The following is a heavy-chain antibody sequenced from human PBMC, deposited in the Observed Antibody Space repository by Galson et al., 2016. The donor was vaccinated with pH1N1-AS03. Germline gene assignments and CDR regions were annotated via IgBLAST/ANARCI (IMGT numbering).Heavy chain of an antibody. Sequence: ETLSLTCTVSGGSISSSNYYWGWIRQPPGKGLEWIGYICNSESTDYTPSLKSRVTISVDTSKNQFSLKLTSVTAADTAVYYCARDPSQSYYGRHYMDVWGKGTTVTVSS. CDR3: ARDPSQSYYGRHYMDV. D-gene: IGHD3-10*01. CDR1: GGSISSSNYY. V-gene: IGHV4-61*01. J-gene: IGHJ6*03. CDR2: ICNSEST.